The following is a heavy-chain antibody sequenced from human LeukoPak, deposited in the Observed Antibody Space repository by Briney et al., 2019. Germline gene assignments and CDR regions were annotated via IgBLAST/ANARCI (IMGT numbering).Heavy chain of an antibody. CDR3: AKDSSSVAGMGDY. CDR2: ISSSSSYI. V-gene: IGHV3-21*04. Sequence: PGGSLRLSCAASGFTFSSYSMNWVRQAPGKGLEWVSSISSSSSYIYYADSVKGRFTISRDNAKNSLYLQMNSLRAEDTAVYYCAKDSSSVAGMGDYWGQGTLVTVSS. J-gene: IGHJ4*02. D-gene: IGHD6-19*01. CDR1: GFTFSSYS.